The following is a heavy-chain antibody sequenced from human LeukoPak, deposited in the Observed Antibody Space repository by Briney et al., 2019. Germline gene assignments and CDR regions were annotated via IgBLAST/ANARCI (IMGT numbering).Heavy chain of an antibody. CDR3: ARGRGGFTISEGDP. Sequence: ASVKVSCKASGYTFTNYGISWVRQAPGQGLEWMGWISAYNGNTNYAQKFQGRVTMTTDTSTTTAYMELRSLRSDDTAVYYCARGRGGFTISEGDPWGQGTLVTVSS. D-gene: IGHD3-9*01. CDR2: ISAYNGNT. CDR1: GYTFTNYG. V-gene: IGHV1-18*01. J-gene: IGHJ5*02.